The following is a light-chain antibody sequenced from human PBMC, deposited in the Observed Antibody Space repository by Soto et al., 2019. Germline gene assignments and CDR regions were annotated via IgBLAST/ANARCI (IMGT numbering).Light chain of an antibody. Sequence: ALQLTQSPSSLSASVGDRVTITCRSSQGISSGLAWYQQKPGKAPKLLIYDASSLESGVPSRFSGSGSGTDFTLTISSLQPEDFATYYCQQFYSYPITFGQGTRLEIK. V-gene: IGKV1-13*02. J-gene: IGKJ5*01. CDR3: QQFYSYPIT. CDR1: QGISSG. CDR2: DAS.